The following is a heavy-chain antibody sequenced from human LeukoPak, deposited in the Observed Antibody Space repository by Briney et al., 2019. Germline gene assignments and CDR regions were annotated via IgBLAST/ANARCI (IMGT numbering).Heavy chain of an antibody. Sequence: GGSLRLSCAASGFTFGSYEMNWARQAPGKGLEWISYISSSGSTRYYADSVKGRFTVSRDNVKNSLYLQMNSLRAEDTALYYYAREGVAFDYWGQGTLVTVSS. CDR3: AREGVAFDY. V-gene: IGHV3-48*03. D-gene: IGHD3-3*01. J-gene: IGHJ4*02. CDR1: GFTFGSYE. CDR2: ISSSGSTR.